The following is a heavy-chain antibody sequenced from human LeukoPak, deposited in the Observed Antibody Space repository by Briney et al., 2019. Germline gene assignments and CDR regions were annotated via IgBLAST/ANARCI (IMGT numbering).Heavy chain of an antibody. D-gene: IGHD6-6*01. J-gene: IGHJ4*02. CDR3: AKDTVHSTSSIDY. V-gene: IGHV3-23*01. CDR2: ISDSGGST. CDR1: GFTFSSYA. Sequence: GGSLRLSCAASGFTFSSYAMSWVRQAPGKGLEWVSVISDSGGSTYYADSVKGRFTISRDNSKNSLYPQMNSLRAEDTAVYYCAKDTVHSTSSIDYWGQGTLVTVSS.